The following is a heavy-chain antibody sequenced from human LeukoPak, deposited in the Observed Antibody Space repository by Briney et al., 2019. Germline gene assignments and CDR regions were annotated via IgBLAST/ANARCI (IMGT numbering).Heavy chain of an antibody. D-gene: IGHD1-26*01. V-gene: IGHV3-30*01. J-gene: IGHJ4*02. Sequence: GGSLRLSCAASGFTFSSYAMHWVRQAPGKGLEWVAVISYDGSNKYYADSVKGRFTISRDNSKNTLYLQMNSLRAEDTAVYYCARGEKNSGSYFDYWGQGTLVTVSS. CDR1: GFTFSSYA. CDR3: ARGEKNSGSYFDY. CDR2: ISYDGSNK.